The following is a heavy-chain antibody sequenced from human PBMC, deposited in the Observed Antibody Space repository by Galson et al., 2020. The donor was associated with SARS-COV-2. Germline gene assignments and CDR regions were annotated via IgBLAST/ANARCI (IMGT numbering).Heavy chain of an antibody. CDR1: NGSLTADY. CDR3: VRRLGRRGLDS. V-gene: IGHV4-34*01. J-gene: IGHJ4*02. CDR2: IHHSGGP. Sequence: SETLSLTCAVYNGSLTADYWTWIRQSPGKGLEWIGEIHHSGGPNDNPSLRGRVTILMDTSTNQFSLRLSSMTVADTAVYYCVRRLGRRGLDSWGQGTLVTVSS.